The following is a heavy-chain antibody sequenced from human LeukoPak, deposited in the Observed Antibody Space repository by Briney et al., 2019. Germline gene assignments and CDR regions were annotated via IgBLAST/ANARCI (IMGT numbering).Heavy chain of an antibody. D-gene: IGHD2-2*01. CDR3: THTLGYCRSTSCYVN. Sequence: SGPTPVKPTQTLTLTCTFSGFSLSTSGVGVRWIPQPPGKALEWLAPPYRDDDKRYSPSLKSRLTITNDTSKDQVVPTMTNMDPVDTATYPCTHTLGYCRSTSCYVNWGQGTLVTVSS. CDR2: PYRDDDK. V-gene: IGHV2-5*02. CDR1: GFSLSTSGVG. J-gene: IGHJ4*02.